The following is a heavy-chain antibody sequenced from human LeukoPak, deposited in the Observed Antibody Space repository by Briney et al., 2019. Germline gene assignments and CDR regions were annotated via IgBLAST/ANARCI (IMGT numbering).Heavy chain of an antibody. J-gene: IGHJ4*02. Sequence: GGSLRLSCAASGFTFSSYAMHWVRQAPGKGLEWVAVISYDGSNKYYADSVKGRFTISRDNSKNTLYLQMNSLRAEDTAVYYCARGRDYFDYWGQGTLVTVSS. CDR1: GFTFSSYA. CDR3: ARGRDYFDY. CDR2: ISYDGSNK. V-gene: IGHV3-30-3*01.